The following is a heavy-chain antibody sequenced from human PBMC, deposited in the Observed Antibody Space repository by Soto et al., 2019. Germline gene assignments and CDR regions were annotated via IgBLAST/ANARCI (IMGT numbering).Heavy chain of an antibody. J-gene: IGHJ6*02. V-gene: IGHV1-69*06. Sequence: ASVKVSCKASGGTFSSYAISWVRQAPGQGLEWMGGIIPIFGTANYAQKFQGRVTITADKSTSTAYMELSSLRSDDTAVYYCARFLGYDFWSGSPYYYGMDVWGQGTTVTVSS. CDR2: IIPIFGTA. CDR3: ARFLGYDFWSGSPYYYGMDV. D-gene: IGHD3-3*01. CDR1: GGTFSSYA.